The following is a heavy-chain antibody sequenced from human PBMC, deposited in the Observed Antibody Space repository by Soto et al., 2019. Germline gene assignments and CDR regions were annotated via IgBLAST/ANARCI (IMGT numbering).Heavy chain of an antibody. V-gene: IGHV5-51*01. J-gene: IGHJ4*02. CDR3: TRPKTSGWYDY. Sequence: PGESLKISCKGSRYNFINHWIACVRQMPGKGLEWMGIIKPRDSDIRYSPSFQGQITISADKYINTAYLQWSSLSASDTATYYCTRPKTSGWYDYWGQGTLFTI. D-gene: IGHD6-19*01. CDR2: IKPRDSDI. CDR1: RYNFINHW.